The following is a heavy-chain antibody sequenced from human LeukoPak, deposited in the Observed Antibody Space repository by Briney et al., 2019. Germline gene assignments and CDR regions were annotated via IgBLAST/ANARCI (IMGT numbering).Heavy chain of an antibody. CDR1: GGSISSGSYY. CDR3: VWGSFNYESDY. CDR2: IYTSGST. D-gene: IGHD3-16*01. J-gene: IGHJ4*02. Sequence: SETLSLTCTVSGGSISSGSYYWSWIRQPAGKGLEWIGRIYTSGSTNYNPSLKSRVTISVDTSKNQFSLKLSSVTAAGTAVYYCVWGSFNYESDYWGQGTLVTVSS. V-gene: IGHV4-61*02.